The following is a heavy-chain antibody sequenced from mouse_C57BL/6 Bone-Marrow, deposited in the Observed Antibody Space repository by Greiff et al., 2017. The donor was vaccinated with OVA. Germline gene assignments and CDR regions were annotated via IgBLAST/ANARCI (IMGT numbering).Heavy chain of an antibody. CDR1: GYTFTSYW. Sequence: QVQLQQPGAELVRPGTSVKLSCKASGYTFTSYWMHWVKQRPGQGLEWIGVIDPSDSYTNYNQKFKGKATLTVDTSSSTAYMQLSSLTSEDSAVYFCAIPFYYYGSSYWYFDVWGTGTTVTVSS. CDR2: IDPSDSYT. CDR3: AIPFYYYGSSYWYFDV. V-gene: IGHV1-59*01. D-gene: IGHD1-1*01. J-gene: IGHJ1*03.